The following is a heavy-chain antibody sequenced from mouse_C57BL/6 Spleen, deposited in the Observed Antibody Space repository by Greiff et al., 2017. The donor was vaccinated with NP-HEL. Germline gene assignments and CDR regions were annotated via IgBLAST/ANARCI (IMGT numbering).Heavy chain of an antibody. Sequence: VQLQQPGAELVKPGASVKMSCKASGYTFTSYWLTWVKQRPGQGLEWIGDLYPGSGSTNYNEKFKSKSTLTVDTSSSTAYMQLSSLTSEDSAVYYCARRDGYYSWFAYWGQGTLVTVSA. CDR2: LYPGSGST. V-gene: IGHV1-55*01. J-gene: IGHJ3*01. CDR3: ARRDGYYSWFAY. CDR1: GYTFTSYW. D-gene: IGHD2-3*01.